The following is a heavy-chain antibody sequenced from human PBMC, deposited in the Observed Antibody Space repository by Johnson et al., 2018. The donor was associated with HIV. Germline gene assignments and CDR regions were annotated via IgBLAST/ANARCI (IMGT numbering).Heavy chain of an antibody. D-gene: IGHD6-19*01. CDR2: ISYDGSNK. J-gene: IGHJ3*02. CDR1: GFTVSSNY. CDR3: AKGIGVGVRAFDI. Sequence: QVQLVESGGGLVKPGGSLRLSCAASGFTVSSNYMSWVRQAPGKGLEWVAVISYDGSNKYYADSVKGRFTISRDNSKNTLYLQMNSLRAEDTAVYYCAKGIGVGVRAFDIWGQGTMVTVSS. V-gene: IGHV3-30*18.